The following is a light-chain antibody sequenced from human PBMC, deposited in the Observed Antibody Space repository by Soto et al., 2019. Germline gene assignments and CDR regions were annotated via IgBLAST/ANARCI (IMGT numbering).Light chain of an antibody. V-gene: IGKV4-1*01. CDR3: QQYHTTPLT. CDR2: WAS. CDR1: QSVLHSSNNKNY. J-gene: IGKJ4*01. Sequence: DIVMTQSPDSLAVSLGERATINCKSNQSVLHSSNNKNYLAWYQQKPGQSPKLLIYWASTRESGVPDRFSGSGSGTDFTLTISSLQAEDVALYYCQQYHTTPLTFGGGTKVEIK.